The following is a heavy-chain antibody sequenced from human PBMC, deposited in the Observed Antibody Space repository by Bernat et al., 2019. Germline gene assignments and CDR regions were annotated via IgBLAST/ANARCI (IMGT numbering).Heavy chain of an antibody. Sequence: QVQLVESGGGVVQPGRSLRLSCAASGFTFSSYGMHWVRQAPGKGLEWVAVISYDGSNKYYADSVKGRFTISRDNSKNTLYLQMNSMIAEDTAVYYCAKNMFGELLSPSAYYYYGMDVWGQGTTVTVSS. CDR2: ISYDGSNK. V-gene: IGHV3-30*18. CDR3: AKNMFGELLSPSAYYYYGMDV. D-gene: IGHD3-10*02. J-gene: IGHJ6*02. CDR1: GFTFSSYG.